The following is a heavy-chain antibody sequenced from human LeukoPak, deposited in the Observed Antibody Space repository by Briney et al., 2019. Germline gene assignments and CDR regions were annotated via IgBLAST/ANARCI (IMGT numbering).Heavy chain of an antibody. CDR3: ARAPWTTVVTPLNDY. D-gene: IGHD4-23*01. CDR2: ISAYNGNT. CDR1: GYTFTSYG. V-gene: IGHV1-18*01. J-gene: IGHJ4*02. Sequence: ASVKVSCKASGYTFTSYGISWVRQAPGQGLEWMGWISAYNGNTNYAQKLQGRVTMTTDTFTSTAYMELRSLRSDDTAVYYCARAPWTTVVTPLNDYWGQGTLVTVSS.